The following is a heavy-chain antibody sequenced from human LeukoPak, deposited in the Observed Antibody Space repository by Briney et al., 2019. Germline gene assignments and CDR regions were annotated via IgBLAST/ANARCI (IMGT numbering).Heavy chain of an antibody. CDR2: ISSSSSTI. CDR1: GFTFSSYS. Sequence: GGSLRLSCAASGFTFSSYSMNWVRQAPGKGLEWVSYISSSSSTIYYADSVKGRFTISRDNAKNSLYLQMNSLRAEDTAVYYCARVGCYYGSGSYRAFDYWGQGTLVTVSS. J-gene: IGHJ4*02. V-gene: IGHV3-48*01. CDR3: ARVGCYYGSGSYRAFDY. D-gene: IGHD3-10*01.